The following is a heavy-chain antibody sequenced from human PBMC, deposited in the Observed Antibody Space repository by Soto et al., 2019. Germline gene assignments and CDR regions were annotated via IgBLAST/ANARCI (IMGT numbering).Heavy chain of an antibody. J-gene: IGHJ4*02. Sequence: ASETLSLTCTVSGDYITSSGDYWGWIRQSPGKGLENIANIYYDGSTYYNPSLKSRVAISLDTSKNQFSLSLNSVTAADTAVYYCAKELHTSSGWSQVIYWGQGTLVTVSS. V-gene: IGHV4-39*02. D-gene: IGHD6-19*01. CDR3: AKELHTSSGWSQVIY. CDR2: IYYDGST. CDR1: GDYITSSGDY.